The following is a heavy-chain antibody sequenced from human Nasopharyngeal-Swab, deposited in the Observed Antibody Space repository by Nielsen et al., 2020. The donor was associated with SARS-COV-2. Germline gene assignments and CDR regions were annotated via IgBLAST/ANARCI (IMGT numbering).Heavy chain of an antibody. Sequence: GSLRLSCTVSGGSISSYYWSWIRQPPGKGLEWIGYIYYSGGTNYNPSLKSRVTISVDTSKNQFSLKLSSVTAADTAVYYCARHEGSTIFGVVIISYMDVWGKGTTVTVSS. J-gene: IGHJ6*03. CDR2: IYYSGGT. D-gene: IGHD3-3*01. CDR1: GGSISSYY. CDR3: ARHEGSTIFGVVIISYMDV. V-gene: IGHV4-59*08.